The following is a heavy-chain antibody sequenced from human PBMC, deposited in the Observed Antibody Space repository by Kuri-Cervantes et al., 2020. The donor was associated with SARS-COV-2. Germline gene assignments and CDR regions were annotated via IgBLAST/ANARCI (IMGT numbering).Heavy chain of an antibody. Sequence: GESLKISCAASGFTFSSYAMSWVRQAPGKGLEWVSVIYSGGSTYYADSVKGRFTISRDNSKNTLYLQMNSLRAEDTAVYYCARHPSSGWSYYFDYWGQGTLVTVSS. CDR1: GFTFSSYA. D-gene: IGHD6-19*01. J-gene: IGHJ4*02. CDR2: IYSGGST. V-gene: IGHV3-66*04. CDR3: ARHPSSGWSYYFDY.